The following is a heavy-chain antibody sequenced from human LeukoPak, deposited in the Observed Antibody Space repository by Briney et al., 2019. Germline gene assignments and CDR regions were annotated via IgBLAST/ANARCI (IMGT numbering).Heavy chain of an antibody. CDR2: ISAYNGNT. CDR1: GYTFTSYG. CDR3: AREGLYDDYVGVGF. J-gene: IGHJ4*02. Sequence: ASVEVSCKASGYTFTSYGISWVRQAPGQGLEWMGWISAYNGNTNYAQKLQGRVTMTTDTSTSTAYMELRSLRSDDTAVYYCAREGLYDDYVGVGFWGQGTLVTVSS. D-gene: IGHD4-17*01. V-gene: IGHV1-18*01.